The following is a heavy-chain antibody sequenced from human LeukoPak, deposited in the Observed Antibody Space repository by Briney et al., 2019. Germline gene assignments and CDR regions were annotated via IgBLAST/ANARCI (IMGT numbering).Heavy chain of an antibody. CDR3: AKDPKAGYSSSWYSLLITNYRFDP. CDR2: ISYDGSNK. D-gene: IGHD6-13*01. Sequence: QAGGSLRLSCAASGFTFSSYAMHWVRQAPGKGLEWVAVISYDGSNKYYADSVKGRFTISRDNSKNTLYLQMNSLRAEDTAVYYCAKDPKAGYSSSWYSLLITNYRFDPWGQGTLVTVSS. V-gene: IGHV3-30*04. J-gene: IGHJ5*02. CDR1: GFTFSSYA.